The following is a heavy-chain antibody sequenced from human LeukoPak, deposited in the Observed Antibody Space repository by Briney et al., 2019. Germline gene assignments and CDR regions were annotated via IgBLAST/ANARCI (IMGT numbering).Heavy chain of an antibody. CDR2: IHHGGDA. V-gene: IGHV4-4*02. CDR1: GGSIRSHSW. CDR3: ASHVVVTGTRGFDF. J-gene: IGHJ4*02. D-gene: IGHD2-21*02. Sequence: SETLSLTCEVSGGSIRSHSWWGWVRQPPGGGLEWIGEIHHGGDANYNTSLMSRASLSVDKSKDQFSLRLSSVTAADRAVYYCASHVVVTGTRGFDFWGQGTRVTVSS.